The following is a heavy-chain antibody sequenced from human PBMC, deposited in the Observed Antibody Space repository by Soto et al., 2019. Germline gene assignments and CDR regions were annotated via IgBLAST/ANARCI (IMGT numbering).Heavy chain of an antibody. CDR2: FDPEDGET. Sequence: QVQLVQSGAEVKKPGASVKVSCKVSGYTLTELSMHWVRQAPGKGLEWMGGFDPEDGETIYAQKFQGRVTMTEDTSTDTAYMELSSLRSEDTAVYYCATGSFGVAATTIYYYYYGMDVWGQGTTVTVSS. CDR3: ATGSFGVAATTIYYYYYGMDV. V-gene: IGHV1-24*01. J-gene: IGHJ6*02. CDR1: GYTLTELS. D-gene: IGHD2-15*01.